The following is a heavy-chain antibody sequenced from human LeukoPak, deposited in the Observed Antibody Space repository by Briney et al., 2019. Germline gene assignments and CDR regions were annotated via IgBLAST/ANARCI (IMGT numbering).Heavy chain of an antibody. CDR2: IYYSGST. D-gene: IGHD2-2*01. J-gene: IGHJ6*03. Sequence: SETLSLTCTVSGGSISSHYWSWIRQPPGKGLEWIGYIYYSGSTNYNPSPKSRVTISVDTSKNQFSLKLSSVTAADTAVYYCARVPGRRYYYYMDVWGKGTTVTVSS. CDR3: ARVPGRRYYYYMDV. CDR1: GGSISSHY. V-gene: IGHV4-59*11.